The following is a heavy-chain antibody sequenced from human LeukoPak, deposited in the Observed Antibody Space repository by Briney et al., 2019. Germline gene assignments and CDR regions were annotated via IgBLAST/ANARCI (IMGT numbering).Heavy chain of an antibody. Sequence: ASVKVSCKASGNTFTNYGVSWVRQAPGQGLEWMGWISAYNGNTNYAQKLQGRVTMTTDTSTSTAYMELRSLRSDDTAVYYCARDIPGAWAFDIWGQGTMVTVSS. J-gene: IGHJ3*02. CDR1: GNTFTNYG. CDR2: ISAYNGNT. CDR3: ARDIPGAWAFDI. D-gene: IGHD7-27*01. V-gene: IGHV1-18*01.